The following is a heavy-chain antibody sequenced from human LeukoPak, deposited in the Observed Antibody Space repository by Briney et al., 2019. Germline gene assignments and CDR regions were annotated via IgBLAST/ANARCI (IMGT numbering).Heavy chain of an antibody. V-gene: IGHV1-46*01. J-gene: IGHJ4*02. CDR1: GYTFTSYY. CDR2: INPSGGST. CDR3: ARGLAWCSSTSCYILYYFDY. D-gene: IGHD2-2*02. Sequence: ASVKVSCKASGYTFTSYYMHWVRQAPGQGLEWMGIINPSGGSTSYAQKFQGRVTMTRDTSTSTVYMELSSLRSEDTAVYYCARGLAWCSSTSCYILYYFDYWGQGTLVTVSS.